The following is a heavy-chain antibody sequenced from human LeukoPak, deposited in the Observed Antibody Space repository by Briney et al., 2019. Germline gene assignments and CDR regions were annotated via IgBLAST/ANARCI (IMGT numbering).Heavy chain of an antibody. V-gene: IGHV1-46*01. D-gene: IGHD6-19*01. J-gene: IGHJ5*02. CDR3: ARAQAWDSSDPNWFDP. Sequence: GASAKVSCKASGYTFTSYYMHWVRQAPGQGLEWMGIINPSGGSTSYAQKFQGRVTMTRDTSASTVYMELSNLRSEDTAVYYCARAQAWDSSDPNWFDPWGQGTLVTVSS. CDR2: INPSGGST. CDR1: GYTFTSYY.